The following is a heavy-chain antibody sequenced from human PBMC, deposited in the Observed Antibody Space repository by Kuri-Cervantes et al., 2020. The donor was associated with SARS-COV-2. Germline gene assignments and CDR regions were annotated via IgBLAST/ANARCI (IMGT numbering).Heavy chain of an antibody. CDR3: ARSLRYYFDY. V-gene: IGHV3-11*06. J-gene: IGHJ4*02. Sequence: GESLKISCAASGFTFSDYYMSWIRQAPGKGLEWVSYISSSSSYIYYADSVKGRFTISRDNAKNSLYLQMNSLRAEDTAVHYCARSLRYYFDYWGQGTLVTVSS. CDR1: GFTFSDYY. CDR2: ISSSSSYI.